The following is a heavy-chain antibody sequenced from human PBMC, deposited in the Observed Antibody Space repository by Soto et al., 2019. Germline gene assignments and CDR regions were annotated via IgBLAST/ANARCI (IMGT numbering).Heavy chain of an antibody. D-gene: IGHD2-15*01. J-gene: IGHJ4*02. CDR2: IDPSDSYT. V-gene: IGHV5-10-1*01. Sequence: GESLKISCKGSGYSFTSYWISWVRQMPGKGLEWMGRIDPSDSYTNYSPSFQGHVTISADKSISTAYLQWSSLKASDTAMYYCARHPGVVWNYVDYWGQGTLVTVSS. CDR1: GYSFTSYW. CDR3: ARHPGVVWNYVDY.